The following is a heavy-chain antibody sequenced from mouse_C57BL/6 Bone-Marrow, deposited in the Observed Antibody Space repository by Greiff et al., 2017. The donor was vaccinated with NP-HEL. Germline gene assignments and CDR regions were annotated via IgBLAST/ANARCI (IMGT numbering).Heavy chain of an antibody. J-gene: IGHJ1*03. D-gene: IGHD3-3*01. CDR3: ARDRDYWDFDV. CDR2: INYDGSST. V-gene: IGHV5-16*01. CDR1: GFTFSDYY. Sequence: EVKLMESEGGLVQPGSSMKLSCTASGFTFSDYYMAWVRQVPEKGLEWVANINYDGSSTYYLDSLKSRFIISRDNAKNILYLQMSSLKSEDTATYYCARDRDYWDFDVWGTGTTVTVSS.